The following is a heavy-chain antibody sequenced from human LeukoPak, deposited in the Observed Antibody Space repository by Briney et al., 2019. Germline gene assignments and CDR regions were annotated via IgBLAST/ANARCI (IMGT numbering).Heavy chain of an antibody. Sequence: GGSLRLSCAASGFTFSSYWMSWVRQAPGKGLEWVANIKQDGSEKYYVDSVKGRLTISRDNAKNSLYLQMNSLRAEDTAVYYCARGAIEFDWLLSRSEYYCGMDVWGQGTTVTVSS. V-gene: IGHV3-7*01. D-gene: IGHD3-9*01. CDR2: IKQDGSEK. CDR3: ARGAIEFDWLLSRSEYYCGMDV. J-gene: IGHJ6*02. CDR1: GFTFSSYW.